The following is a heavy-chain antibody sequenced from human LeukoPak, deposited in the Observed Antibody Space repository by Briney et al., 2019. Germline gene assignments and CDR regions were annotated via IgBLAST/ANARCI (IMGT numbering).Heavy chain of an antibody. CDR1: GGSFSGYY. D-gene: IGHD3-16*01. Sequence: SETLSLTCAVYGGSFSGYYWSWIRQPPGKGLEWIGEINHSGSNNYNPSLKSRVTISVDTSKNQFSLMLSSVTAADTAVYYCAWGRDAFDIWGQGTMVTVSS. V-gene: IGHV4-34*01. CDR2: INHSGSN. CDR3: AWGRDAFDI. J-gene: IGHJ3*02.